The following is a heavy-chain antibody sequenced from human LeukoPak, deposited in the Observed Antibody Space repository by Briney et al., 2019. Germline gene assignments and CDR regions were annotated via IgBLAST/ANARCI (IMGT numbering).Heavy chain of an antibody. CDR3: ARDRGPRTGFMVREAYDY. D-gene: IGHD3-10*01. J-gene: IGHJ4*02. V-gene: IGHV3-74*01. CDR1: GFTLSDYW. Sequence: PGGSLRLSCAASGFTLSDYWIHWVRQARGKGLVWVSRINTDGSIKKYADCVKGRFSISRDNPNNTLYLQMSSLRAEDTAVYYCARDRGPRTGFMVREAYDYWGQGTLVTVSS. CDR2: INTDGSIK.